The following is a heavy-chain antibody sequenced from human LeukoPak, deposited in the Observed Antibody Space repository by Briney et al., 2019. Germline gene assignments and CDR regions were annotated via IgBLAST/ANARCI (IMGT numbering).Heavy chain of an antibody. V-gene: IGHV4-59*01. CDR2: IYYSGST. CDR1: GGSISSYY. J-gene: IGHJ6*02. CDR3: ARAPSLMVRGVIPSNYYYYGMDV. Sequence: PSETLSLTCTVSGGSISSYYWSWIRQPPGKGLEWIGYIYYSGSTNYNPSLKSRVTISVDTSKNQFSLKLSSVTAADTAVYYCARAPSLMVRGVIPSNYYYYGMDVWGQGTTVTVSS. D-gene: IGHD3-10*01.